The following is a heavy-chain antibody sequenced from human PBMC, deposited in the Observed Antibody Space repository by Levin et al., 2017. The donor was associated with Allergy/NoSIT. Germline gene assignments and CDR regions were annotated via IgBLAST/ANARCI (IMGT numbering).Heavy chain of an antibody. V-gene: IGHV3-48*01. J-gene: IGHJ4*02. CDR2: ISSSSSTI. CDR1: GFTFSSYS. CDR3: ARLAPILDIVATTDY. D-gene: IGHD5-12*01. Sequence: GGSLRLSCAASGFTFSSYSMNWVRQAPGKGLEWVSYISSSSSTIYYADSVKGRFTISRDNAKNSLYLQMNSLRAEDTAVYYCARLAPILDIVATTDYWGQGTLVTVSS.